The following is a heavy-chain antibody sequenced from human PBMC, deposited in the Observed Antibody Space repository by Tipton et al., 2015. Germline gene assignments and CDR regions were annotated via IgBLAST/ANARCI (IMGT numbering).Heavy chain of an antibody. CDR3: ARDVLPNWFDP. CDR1: GDSIRTYY. Sequence: TLSLTCSVSGDSIRTYYWSWIRQSAGKGLGWIGRIYGSGGVDYNPSLKSRVTMSVDMSTNQFSLKLTSVNAADTAIYYCARDVLPNWFDPWGQGTLVTVSS. D-gene: IGHD3-10*02. V-gene: IGHV4-4*07. CDR2: IYGSGGV. J-gene: IGHJ5*02.